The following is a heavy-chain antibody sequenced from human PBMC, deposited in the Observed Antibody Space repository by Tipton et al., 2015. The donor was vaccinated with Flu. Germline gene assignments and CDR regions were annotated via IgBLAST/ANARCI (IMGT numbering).Heavy chain of an antibody. CDR3: ARGVASGATYFDY. CDR2: VHTSGNT. J-gene: IGHJ4*02. CDR1: GGSISNYY. D-gene: IGHD6-19*01. Sequence: TLSLTCTVAGGSISNYYWSWVRQPAGKRLQWIGRVHTSGNTHYDPSFESRVTISLDTSKSQFSLKLRSVTAADTAVYFCARGVASGATYFDYWGPGTLVTVSS. V-gene: IGHV4-4*07.